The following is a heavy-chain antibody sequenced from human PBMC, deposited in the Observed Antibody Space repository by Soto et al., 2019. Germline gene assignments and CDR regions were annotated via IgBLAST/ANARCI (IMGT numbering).Heavy chain of an antibody. J-gene: IGHJ6*02. CDR1: GFTFSTYS. CDR2: ISSRSDI. D-gene: IGHD2-2*02. V-gene: IGHV3-21*01. CDR3: AREYTAWPLAYGLDV. Sequence: SLRLSCVGSGFTFSTYSINWVRQAPGKGLEWVSSISSRSDIYYADSVKGRFTISRDNAKNSVSLQMNSLRAEDTAVYYCAREYTAWPLAYGLDVWGQGTTVTVSS.